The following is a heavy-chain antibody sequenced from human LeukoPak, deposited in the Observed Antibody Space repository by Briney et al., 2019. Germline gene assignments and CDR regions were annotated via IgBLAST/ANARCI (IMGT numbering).Heavy chain of an antibody. V-gene: IGHV4-59*08. D-gene: IGHD6-13*01. CDR3: ARHLPGIAAAAPNWFDP. J-gene: IGHJ5*02. Sequence: SETLSFTCTVSGGSITSYYWTWIRQPPGKGLEWIGFIYGDGSTKYNPSLKSRVTMSVDTSKNQFSLKLSSVTAADTAVYYCARHLPGIAAAAPNWFDPWGQGTLVTVSS. CDR2: IYGDGST. CDR1: GGSITSYY.